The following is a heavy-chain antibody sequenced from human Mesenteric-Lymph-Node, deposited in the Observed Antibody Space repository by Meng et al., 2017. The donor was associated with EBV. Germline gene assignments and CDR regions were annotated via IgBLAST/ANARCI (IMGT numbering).Heavy chain of an antibody. J-gene: IGHJ4*02. CDR1: GGSFSAFY. V-gene: IGHV4-34*01. Sequence: QGQLHQWGAGLLKPSETLLLTCAVYGGSFSAFYWTWIRQPPGKGLEWIGEITHRGSTNYNPSLQSRVTISLDTSKKQFSLRLSSVTAADAAVYYCATSHSSKEGARRLDYWGQGTLVTVSS. CDR2: ITHRGST. D-gene: IGHD1-26*01. CDR3: ATSHSSKEGARRLDY.